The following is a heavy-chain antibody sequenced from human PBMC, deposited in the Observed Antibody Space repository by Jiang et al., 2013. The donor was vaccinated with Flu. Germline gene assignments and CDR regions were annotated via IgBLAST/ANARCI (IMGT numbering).Heavy chain of an antibody. CDR2: IYHSGST. V-gene: IGHV4-4*02. CDR1: GGSISSSNW. D-gene: IGHD4-17*01. J-gene: IGHJ3*02. CDR3: AREASYTVTANVGDAFDI. Sequence: GLVKPSGTLSLTCAVSGGSISSSNWWSWVRQPPGKGLEWIGEIYHSGSTNYNPSLKSRVTISVDKSKNQFSLKLSSVTAADTAVYYCAREASYTVTANVGDAFDIWGQGTMVTVSS.